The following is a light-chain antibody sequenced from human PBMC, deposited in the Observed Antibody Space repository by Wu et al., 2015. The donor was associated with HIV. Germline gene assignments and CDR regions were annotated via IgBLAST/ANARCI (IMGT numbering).Light chain of an antibody. J-gene: IGKJ1*01. V-gene: IGKV1-5*03. CDR1: QNIHTW. CDR3: QQYNYFSRT. Sequence: DIQMTQSPSTLSASVGDRVTITCRASQNIHTWLAWYQQKPGKAPKLLIYKASSLENSVPSRFSGGGSGTEFTLTISRLQPDDFATYYCQQYNYFSRTFGQGTKVEIK. CDR2: KAS.